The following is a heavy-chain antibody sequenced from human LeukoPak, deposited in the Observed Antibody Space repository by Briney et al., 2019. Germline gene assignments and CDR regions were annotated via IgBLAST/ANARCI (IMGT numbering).Heavy chain of an antibody. D-gene: IGHD6-19*01. CDR1: GFTFSSFG. V-gene: IGHV3-23*01. CDR2: ISGSGGST. Sequence: PGGSLRLSCAASGFTFSSFGMHWVRQAPGKGLEWVSTISGSGGSTYYADSVKGRFTISRDNSKNTLYLQMSSLRAEDTAVYYCAKMVHTEQWLVPFDYWGQGTLVTVSS. J-gene: IGHJ4*02. CDR3: AKMVHTEQWLVPFDY.